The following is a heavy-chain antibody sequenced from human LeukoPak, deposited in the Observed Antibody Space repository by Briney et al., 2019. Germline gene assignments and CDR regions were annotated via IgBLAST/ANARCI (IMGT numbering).Heavy chain of an antibody. CDR1: GFTFSSYA. D-gene: IGHD5-18*01. Sequence: GGSLRLSCAASGFTFSSYAMSWVRQAPGKGLEWVSAISGSGGSTYYADSVKGRFTISRDNSKNTLYLQMNSLRAEDTAVYYCARALHGTAMVTSFDYWGQGTLVTVSS. V-gene: IGHV3-23*01. CDR3: ARALHGTAMVTSFDY. J-gene: IGHJ4*02. CDR2: ISGSGGST.